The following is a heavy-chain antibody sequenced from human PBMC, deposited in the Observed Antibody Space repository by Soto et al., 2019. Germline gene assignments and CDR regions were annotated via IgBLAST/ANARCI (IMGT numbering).Heavy chain of an antibody. CDR3: ARVSDILTGYYSYFDY. CDR2: IYYSGST. CDR1: GGSISSGGYY. J-gene: IGHJ4*02. Sequence: QVQLQESGPGLMKPSQTLSLTCTVSGGSISSGGYYWSWIRQHPGKGLEWIGYIYYSGSTYYNPSLKSRVTISVDTSKNQFSLKLSSVTAADTAVYYCARVSDILTGYYSYFDYWGQGTLVTVSS. D-gene: IGHD3-9*01. V-gene: IGHV4-31*03.